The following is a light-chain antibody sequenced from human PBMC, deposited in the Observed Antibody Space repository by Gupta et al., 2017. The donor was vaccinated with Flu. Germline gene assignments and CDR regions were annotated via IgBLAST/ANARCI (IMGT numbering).Light chain of an antibody. V-gene: IGLV4-69*01. CDR3: QTWGTGIHWV. CDR2: LNSDGSH. CDR1: SGHSNYA. Sequence: QLVLTQSPSASASLGASVKLTCTLSSGHSNYAIAWHQQQPEKGPRYLMKLNSDGSHNKGDGIPDRFSGSSSGAERYLTISNLQSDDEADYYCQTWGTGIHWVFGGGTKLTVL. J-gene: IGLJ3*02.